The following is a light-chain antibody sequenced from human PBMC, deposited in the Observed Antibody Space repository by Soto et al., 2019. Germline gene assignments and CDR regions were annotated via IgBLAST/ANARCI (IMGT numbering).Light chain of an antibody. CDR1: QSISSY. CDR2: AAS. J-gene: IGKJ2*01. V-gene: IGKV1-39*01. Sequence: DIQMTQSPSSLSASVGDRVTITCRASQSISSYLNWYKQKPGKAPKLLIYAASSLQSGVPSRFSGSGSGTDFTLTISSLQPEDFATYYCQQSYSTLPMYTFGQGTKLESK. CDR3: QQSYSTLPMYT.